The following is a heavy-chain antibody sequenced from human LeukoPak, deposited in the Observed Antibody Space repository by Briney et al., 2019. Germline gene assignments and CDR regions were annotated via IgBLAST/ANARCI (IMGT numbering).Heavy chain of an antibody. Sequence: PGGSLRLSCAASGFTVSSNYMSWVRQAPGKGLEWVSVIYSGGSTYYADSVKGRFTISRDNSKNTLYLQMNSLRPDDTAVYYCARDSSSGYYPDHWGQGTLVTVSS. V-gene: IGHV3-53*05. CDR2: IYSGGST. CDR3: ARDSSSGYYPDH. J-gene: IGHJ4*02. D-gene: IGHD3-22*01. CDR1: GFTVSSNY.